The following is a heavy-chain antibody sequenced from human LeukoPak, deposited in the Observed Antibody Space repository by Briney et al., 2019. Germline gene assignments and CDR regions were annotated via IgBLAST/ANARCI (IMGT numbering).Heavy chain of an antibody. CDR1: GYTFTSYY. CDR3: ARDPTEPRVGATLPLYYFDY. J-gene: IGHJ4*02. Sequence: ASVKVSCKASGYTFTSYYMHWVRQAPGQGLEWMGIINPSGGSTSYAQKFQGRVTMTRDTSTSTVYMELSSLRSEDTAVYYCARDPTEPRVGATLPLYYFDYWGQGTLVTVSS. V-gene: IGHV1-46*01. CDR2: INPSGGST. D-gene: IGHD1-26*01.